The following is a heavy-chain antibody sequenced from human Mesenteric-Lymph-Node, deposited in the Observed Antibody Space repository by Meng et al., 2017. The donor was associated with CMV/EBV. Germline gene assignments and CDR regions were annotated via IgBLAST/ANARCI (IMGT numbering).Heavy chain of an antibody. J-gene: IGHJ4*02. CDR1: GYAFTGYY. Sequence: ASVKVSCKASGYAFTGYYMHWVRQAPGQGLEWMGWINTYNGNTNYAQKFQGRVTMTTDTSTSTAYMEMRSLRSDDTAVYYCARGQSGGYSHPGYYWGQGTLVTVSS. CDR2: INTYNGNT. V-gene: IGHV1-18*04. D-gene: IGHD5-18*01. CDR3: ARGQSGGYSHPGYY.